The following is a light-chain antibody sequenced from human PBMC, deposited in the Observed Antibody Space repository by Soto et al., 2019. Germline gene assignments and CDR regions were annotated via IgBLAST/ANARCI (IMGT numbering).Light chain of an antibody. V-gene: IGLV1-40*01. CDR3: QSYDNSLSGIYV. J-gene: IGLJ1*01. Sequence: QSVLTQPPSVSVAPGQRVTISCTGSSSNIVAGYYVHWYQALPGTAPKLLINGTNYPASGVPARFCGSKSGTSASLAITGIQAEDEADFYCQSYDNSLSGIYVFGTGTKLTVL. CDR1: SSNIVAGYY. CDR2: GTN.